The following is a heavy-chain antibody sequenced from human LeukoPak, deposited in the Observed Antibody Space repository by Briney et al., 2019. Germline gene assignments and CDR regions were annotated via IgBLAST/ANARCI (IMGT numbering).Heavy chain of an antibody. CDR3: AKGWIGAALGAFDI. V-gene: IGHV3-30*02. CDR2: IPSDGSNK. D-gene: IGHD3-10*01. J-gene: IGHJ3*02. CDR1: GFSFSSYG. Sequence: GGSLRLSCAASGFSFSSYGLHWVRQAPGKGLEWVAFIPSDGSNKYYADSVKGRFTISRDNSKNTLYLQMNSLRAEDTAVYYCAKGWIGAALGAFDIWGQGTMVTVSS.